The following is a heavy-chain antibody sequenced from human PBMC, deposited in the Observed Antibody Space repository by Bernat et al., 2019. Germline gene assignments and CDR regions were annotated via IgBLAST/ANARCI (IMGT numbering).Heavy chain of an antibody. CDR3: ARGGYDYYYMDV. CDR2: INSDGSST. Sequence: EVQLVESGGGLVQPGGSLRLSCAASGFTFSSYWMHWVRQAPGKGLVWVSRINSDGSSTSYADSVKGRFTISRDNAKNTLYLQMNSLRAEDTAVYYCARGGYDYYYMDVWGKGTTVTVSS. V-gene: IGHV3-74*01. J-gene: IGHJ6*03. CDR1: GFTFSSYW.